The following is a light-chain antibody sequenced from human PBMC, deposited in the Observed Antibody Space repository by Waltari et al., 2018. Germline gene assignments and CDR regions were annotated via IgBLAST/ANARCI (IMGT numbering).Light chain of an antibody. CDR2: MNN. Sequence: QSVLTQPPSASGTPGQRVTISCSGSTSNIRPNYVYWYQQLPGTAPKLLIYMNNQRPSGVPDRFSGSKSGTSASLAISGLRSEDGADYYCATWDDSLMQGVFGGGTKLTVL. V-gene: IGLV1-47*01. CDR1: TSNIRPNY. CDR3: ATWDDSLMQGV. J-gene: IGLJ3*02.